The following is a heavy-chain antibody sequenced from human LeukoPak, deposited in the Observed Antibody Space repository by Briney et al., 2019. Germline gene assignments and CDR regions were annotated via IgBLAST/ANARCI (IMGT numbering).Heavy chain of an antibody. D-gene: IGHD3-3*01. CDR3: ARASVEYYDFWSGYYSFDY. J-gene: IGHJ4*02. V-gene: IGHV1-3*01. Sequence: ASVTVSCTASGYTFTSYAMHWVRQAPGQRLEWMGWINAGNGNTKYSQKFQGRVTITRDTSASTAYMELSSLRSEDTAVYYCARASVEYYDFWSGYYSFDYWGQGTLVTVSS. CDR1: GYTFTSYA. CDR2: INAGNGNT.